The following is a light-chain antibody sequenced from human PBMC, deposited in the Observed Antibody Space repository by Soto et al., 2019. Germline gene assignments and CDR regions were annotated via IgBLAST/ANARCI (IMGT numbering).Light chain of an antibody. J-gene: IGKJ1*01. V-gene: IGKV1-5*03. CDR3: QQYNRYWT. CDR1: QTISSW. CDR2: KAS. Sequence: DFQMSQSPATTGPSXWHCVTITCRASQTISSWLAWYQQKPGKAPKLLIYKASTLKSGVPSRFSGSGSGTEFTLTISSLQPDDFATYYCQQYNRYWTFGQGTKVDIK.